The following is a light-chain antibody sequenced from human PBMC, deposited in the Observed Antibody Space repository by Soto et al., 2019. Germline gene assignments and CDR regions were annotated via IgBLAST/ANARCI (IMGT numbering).Light chain of an antibody. CDR1: QSVSGS. Sequence: EIVMTQSPATLSVSPWERATLSCRASQSVSGSLAWYQQKPGQAPRLLFYGASTRATGVPARFSGSGSGTEFTLTISSLQSEDFAVYYCQQYNKWLYTFGQGTKVDI. CDR3: QQYNKWLYT. CDR2: GAS. V-gene: IGKV3-15*01. J-gene: IGKJ2*01.